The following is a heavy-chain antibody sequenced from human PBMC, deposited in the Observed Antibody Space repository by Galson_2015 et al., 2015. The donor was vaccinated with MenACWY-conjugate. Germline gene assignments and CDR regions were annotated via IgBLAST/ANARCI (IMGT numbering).Heavy chain of an antibody. CDR2: IYRDGKT. Sequence: LRLSCAASGFTLSDYAMHWVRQAPGKGLEWVSIIYRDGKTFYADSVQGRFIISRDNSKNTLYLQMNSLTAEDTAVYYCARESGDSSGHPSSWGQGTLVTVSS. V-gene: IGHV3-53*01. CDR1: GFTLSDYA. J-gene: IGHJ5*02. D-gene: IGHD3-22*01. CDR3: ARESGDSSGHPSS.